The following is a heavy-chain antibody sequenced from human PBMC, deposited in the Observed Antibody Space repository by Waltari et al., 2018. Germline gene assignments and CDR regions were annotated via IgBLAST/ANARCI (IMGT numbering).Heavy chain of an antibody. J-gene: IGHJ3*02. D-gene: IGHD3-22*01. Sequence: QVQLQESGPGLAKSSETLSLTCDVSGYSLSSGYYWGWIRQPPRKGLEWIASIDQSWSSYYNPSLRSRVTISVDTSRNQFSLEMTSVTATDTATYYCVAAKEYYYDGSGDDAFETWGQGTLVTVSS. V-gene: IGHV4-38-2*01. CDR1: GYSLSSGYY. CDR2: IDQSWSS. CDR3: VAAKEYYYDGSGDDAFET.